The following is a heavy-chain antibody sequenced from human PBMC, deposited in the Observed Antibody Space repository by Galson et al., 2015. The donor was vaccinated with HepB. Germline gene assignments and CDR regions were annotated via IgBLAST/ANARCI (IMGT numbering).Heavy chain of an antibody. D-gene: IGHD1-26*01. CDR3: ARDLVGATY. Sequence: SLRLSCAASGFTFSSYAMSWVRQAPGKGLEWASTVIGSGGTTYYADSAKGRFTISRDSSENTLYLQMNTLRAEDTAVYYCARDLVGATYWGQGTLVTVSS. J-gene: IGHJ4*02. CDR2: VIGSGGTT. V-gene: IGHV3-23*01. CDR1: GFTFSSYA.